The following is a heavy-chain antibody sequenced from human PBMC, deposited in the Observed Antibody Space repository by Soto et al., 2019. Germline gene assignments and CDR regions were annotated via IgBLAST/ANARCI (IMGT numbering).Heavy chain of an antibody. V-gene: IGHV2-5*02. D-gene: IGHD3-10*02. CDR1: GFSLSTSGVG. J-gene: IGHJ5*02. CDR3: LHWTGAVPGVIISGNCFDP. Sequence: SGPTLVNPTQTLTLTCTFSGFSLSTSGVGVGWIRQPPGKALEWLALIYWDDDKRYSSSLKSRLTITKDTSKNQVVLTMTIMDPVDTATYYCLHWTGAVPGVIISGNCFDPWGQGTLVTVS. CDR2: IYWDDDK.